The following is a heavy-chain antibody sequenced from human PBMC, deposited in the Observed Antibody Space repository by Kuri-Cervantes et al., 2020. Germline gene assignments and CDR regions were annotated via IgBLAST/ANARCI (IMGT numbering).Heavy chain of an antibody. V-gene: IGHV3-30*02. J-gene: IGHJ3*02. Sequence: GGSLRLSCAASGFTFSSYGMHWVRQAPGKGLEWVTFIRYDGSNKYYADSVKGRFTISRDNSKNTLYLQMNSLRAEDTAVYYCAKDLGSWASYDSRGEAFDIWGQGTMVTVSS. D-gene: IGHD3-22*01. CDR3: AKDLGSWASYDSRGEAFDI. CDR2: IRYDGSNK. CDR1: GFTFSSYG.